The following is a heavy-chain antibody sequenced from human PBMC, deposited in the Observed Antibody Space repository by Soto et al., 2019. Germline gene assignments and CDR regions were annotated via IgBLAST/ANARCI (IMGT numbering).Heavy chain of an antibody. D-gene: IGHD1-26*01. J-gene: IGHJ4*02. CDR1: GYTFNRHG. CDR2: ISGYNVDI. V-gene: IGHV1-18*04. Sequence: QVHLVQSGGEVKKPGDSVKLSCKASGYTFNRHGITWVRQAPGQGLEWMGWISGYNVDINYEQKCQGRFTLTSDTLTSTVYVELKCLRFDDSAVYYCARVRIVGAREIDFWGQGTLVTVSS. CDR3: ARVRIVGAREIDF.